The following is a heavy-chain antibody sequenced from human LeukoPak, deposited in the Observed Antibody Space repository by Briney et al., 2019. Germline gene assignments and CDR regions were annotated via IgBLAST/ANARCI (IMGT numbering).Heavy chain of an antibody. D-gene: IGHD4-17*01. CDR2: ISSGSSTI. CDR1: GFTFSSYS. CDR3: ARAVYGDYGVDY. J-gene: IGHJ4*02. Sequence: GGSLRLSCAASGFTFSSYSMNWVRQAPGKGLEWVSYISSGSSTIYYADSVKGRFTISRDNAKNSLYLQLNSLRAEDTAVYYCARAVYGDYGVDYWGQGTLVTVSS. V-gene: IGHV3-48*04.